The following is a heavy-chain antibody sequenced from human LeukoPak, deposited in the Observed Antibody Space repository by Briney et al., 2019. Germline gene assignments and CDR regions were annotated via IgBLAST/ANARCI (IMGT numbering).Heavy chain of an antibody. J-gene: IGHJ4*02. V-gene: IGHV3-7*04. CDR1: GFTFSSYW. CDR2: IKQDGSEK. D-gene: IGHD3-22*01. CDR3: ARGEYYYDGGY. Sequence: GGALRLSCAASGFTFSSYWMSWVRHAPAKGLEWVANIKQDGSEKYYVDSVKDRFTISRDNAKNSLFLQMISLRAEDTAVYYCARGEYYYDGGYWGQGTLVTVSS.